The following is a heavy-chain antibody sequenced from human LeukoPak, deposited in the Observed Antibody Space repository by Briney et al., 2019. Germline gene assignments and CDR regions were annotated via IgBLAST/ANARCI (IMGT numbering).Heavy chain of an antibody. D-gene: IGHD5-24*01. CDR3: ARVTEMATKYYFDY. CDR1: GGSFSGYY. J-gene: IGHJ4*02. Sequence: SETLSLTCAVHGGSFSGYYWSWIRQPPGKGLEWIGEINHSGSTNYNPSLKSRVTISVDTSKNQFSLKLSSVTAADTAVYYCARVTEMATKYYFDYWGQGTLVTVSS. V-gene: IGHV4-34*01. CDR2: INHSGST.